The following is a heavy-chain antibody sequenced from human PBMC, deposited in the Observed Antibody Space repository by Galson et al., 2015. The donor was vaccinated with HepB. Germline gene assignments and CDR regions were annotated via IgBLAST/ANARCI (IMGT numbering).Heavy chain of an antibody. CDR1: GFIFTNAW. V-gene: IGHV3-15*04. CDR3: NTGGYFFDY. D-gene: IGHD1-14*01. CDR2: IASKADGGTT. J-gene: IGHJ4*02. Sequence: SLRLSCAGSGFIFTNAWMNWVRQAPGKGLEWVGRIASKADGGTTDYAAPVKGRFTISRGDSKNTVYLQMNSLKTEDTAMYYCNTGGYFFDYWGQGTLVTVSS.